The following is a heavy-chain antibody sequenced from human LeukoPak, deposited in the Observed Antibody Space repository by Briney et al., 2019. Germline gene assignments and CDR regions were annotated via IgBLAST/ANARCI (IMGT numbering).Heavy chain of an antibody. CDR2: INYSGET. Sequence: PSETLSLSCTVSGSSISTSGFYWGWIRQSPGKGLEWIGSINYSGETFYNPSLKSRVTMSVDTSKNQFSLKLSSVTAADTAVYYCARHLPSIRSSEAAPYNWFDPWGQGTLVTV. CDR1: GSSISTSGFY. V-gene: IGHV4-39*01. J-gene: IGHJ5*02. CDR3: ARHLPSIRSSEAAPYNWFDP. D-gene: IGHD3-22*01.